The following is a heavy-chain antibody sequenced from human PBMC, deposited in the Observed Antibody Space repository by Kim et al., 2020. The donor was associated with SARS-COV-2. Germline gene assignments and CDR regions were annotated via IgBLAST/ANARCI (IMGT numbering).Heavy chain of an antibody. CDR2: IGTAGDT. D-gene: IGHD6-13*01. J-gene: IGHJ6*02. CDR3: ARLAAAGNGMDV. Sequence: GGSLRLSCAASGFTFSSYDMHWVRQATGKGLEWVSAIGTAGDTYYPGSVKGRFTISRENAKNSLYLQMNSLRAGDTAVYYCARLAAAGNGMDVWGQGTTVTVSS. CDR1: GFTFSSYD. V-gene: IGHV3-13*01.